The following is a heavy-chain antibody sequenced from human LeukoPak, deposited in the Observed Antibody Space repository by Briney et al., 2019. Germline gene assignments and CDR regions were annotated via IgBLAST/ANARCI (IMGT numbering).Heavy chain of an antibody. J-gene: IGHJ4*02. CDR3: ARYSSSPFDY. D-gene: IGHD6-6*01. Sequence: PSETLSLTCTVSGGSISSSSYYWGWIRQPPGKGLEWIGSIYYSGSTYYNPSLKSRVTISVDTSKNQFSLKLSSVTAADTAVYYCARYSSSPFDYWGQGTLVTVSS. CDR1: GGSISSSSYY. V-gene: IGHV4-39*01. CDR2: IYYSGST.